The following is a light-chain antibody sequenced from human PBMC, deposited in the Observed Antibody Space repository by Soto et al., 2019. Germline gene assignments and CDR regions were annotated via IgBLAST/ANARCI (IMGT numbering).Light chain of an antibody. CDR2: GAS. J-gene: IGKJ4*01. Sequence: DIQMTQSPSSLSASVGDTVTIPCRASQDINNFLAWFQQNPGEAPRSLISGASTLQNGVPSKFSGSGSGTDFTLTISSLQPEDFATYYCQQDHTYPVTFGGGTKVEIK. CDR1: QDINNF. V-gene: IGKV1-16*02. CDR3: QQDHTYPVT.